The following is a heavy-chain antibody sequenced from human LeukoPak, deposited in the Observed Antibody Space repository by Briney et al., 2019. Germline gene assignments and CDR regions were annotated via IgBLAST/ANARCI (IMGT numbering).Heavy chain of an antibody. J-gene: IGHJ6*03. CDR3: TRAEYSSGWYSDDYYFYYMDV. Sequence: GGSLRLSCTASGFTFGDYAMSWVRQAPGKGLEWVGFIRSKSYGGTTEYAASVKGRFTISRDDSKSIAYLQMNSLKTEDTAVYYCTRAEYSSGWYSDDYYFYYMDVWGKGTTVTISS. V-gene: IGHV3-49*04. CDR2: IRSKSYGGTT. D-gene: IGHD6-19*01. CDR1: GFTFGDYA.